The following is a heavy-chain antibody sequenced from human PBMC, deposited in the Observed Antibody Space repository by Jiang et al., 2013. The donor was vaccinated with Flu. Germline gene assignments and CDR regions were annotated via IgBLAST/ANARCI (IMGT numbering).Heavy chain of an antibody. D-gene: IGHD2-2*01. J-gene: IGHJ4*02. CDR2: IIPIFGTA. Sequence: SGAEVKKPGASVKVSCKTSGYTFTNYDTNWVRQAPGQGLEWMGGIIPIFGTANYAQKFQGRVTITADKSTSTAYMELSSLRSEDTAVYYCASVSRYCSSTSCSTFDYWGQGTLVTVSS. CDR3: ASVSRYCSSTSCSTFDY. CDR1: GYTFTNYD. V-gene: IGHV1-69*06.